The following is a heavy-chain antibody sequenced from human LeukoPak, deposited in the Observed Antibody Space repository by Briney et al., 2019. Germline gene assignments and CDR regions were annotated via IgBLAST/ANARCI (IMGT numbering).Heavy chain of an antibody. V-gene: IGHV4-39*01. CDR2: IYYSGST. CDR1: GGSISSSSYY. J-gene: IGHJ4*02. D-gene: IGHD2-21*02. Sequence: SETLSLTCTVSGGSISSSSYYWGWIRQPPGKGLEWIGSIYYSGSTYYNPSLKSRVTISVDTSKNQFSLKLSSVTAADTAVYYCARGRVTFYYWGQGTLVTVSS. CDR3: ARGRVTFYY.